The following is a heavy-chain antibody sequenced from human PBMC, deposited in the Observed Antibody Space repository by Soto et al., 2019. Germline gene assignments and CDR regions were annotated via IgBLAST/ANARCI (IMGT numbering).Heavy chain of an antibody. J-gene: IGHJ3*02. D-gene: IGHD2-21*01. CDR1: DGSVSSGSYY. CDR3: ARYRGDPTLAFDS. CDR2: IYYSGST. V-gene: IGHV4-61*01. Sequence: SETLSLTCAVSDGSVSSGSYYWNWIRQPPGKGLEWIGFIYYSGSTHYNPSLQSRVTISVDTSRNQFSLRLSSVTAADTAIYYGARYRGDPTLAFDSWGQGTMVTVSS.